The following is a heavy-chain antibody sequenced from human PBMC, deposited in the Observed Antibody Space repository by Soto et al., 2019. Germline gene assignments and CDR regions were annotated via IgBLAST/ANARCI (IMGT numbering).Heavy chain of an antibody. J-gene: IGHJ6*02. Sequence: ASVKVSCKASGYTFTSYGISWVRQAPGQGLEWMGWISAYNGNTNYAQKLQGRVTMTTDTSTSTAYMELRSLRSDDTAVYYCARGGVLEYSSSSDYYYYYGMDVWGQGTTVTVSS. V-gene: IGHV1-18*01. D-gene: IGHD6-6*01. CDR1: GYTFTSYG. CDR2: ISAYNGNT. CDR3: ARGGVLEYSSSSDYYYYYGMDV.